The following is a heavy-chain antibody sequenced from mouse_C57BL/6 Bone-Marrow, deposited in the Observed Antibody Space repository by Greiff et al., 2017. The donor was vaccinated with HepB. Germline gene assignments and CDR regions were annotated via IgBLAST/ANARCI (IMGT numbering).Heavy chain of an antibody. CDR2: INYDGSST. CDR3: ARVPAYYSFDY. CDR1: GFTFSDYY. D-gene: IGHD2-12*01. V-gene: IGHV5-16*01. J-gene: IGHJ2*01. Sequence: EVKLVESEGGLVQPGSSMKLSCTASGFTFSDYYMAWVRQVPEKGLEWVANINYDGSSTYYLDSLKSRFIISRDNAKNILYLQMSSLKSEDTATYYCARVPAYYSFDYWGQGTTLTVSS.